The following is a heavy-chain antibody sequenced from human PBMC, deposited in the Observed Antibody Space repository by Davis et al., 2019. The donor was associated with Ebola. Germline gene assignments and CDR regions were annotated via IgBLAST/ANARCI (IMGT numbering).Heavy chain of an antibody. V-gene: IGHV3-21*01. J-gene: IGHJ4*02. D-gene: IGHD5-12*01. CDR2: ISSSSSYI. CDR1: GFTFSSYS. Sequence: PGGSLRLSCAASGFTFSSYSMNWVRQAPGKGLEWVSSISSSSSYIYYADSVKGRFTISRDNAKNSLYLQMNSLRAEDTAVYYCARVGYDLLGEMYYFDYWGQGTLVTVSS. CDR3: ARVGYDLLGEMYYFDY.